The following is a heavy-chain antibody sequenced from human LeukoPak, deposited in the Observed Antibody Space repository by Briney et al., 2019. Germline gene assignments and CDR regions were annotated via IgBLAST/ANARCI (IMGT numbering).Heavy chain of an antibody. Sequence: ASVRVSCKVSGYTLTELSMHWVRQAPGKGLEWMGGFDPEDGETIYAQKFQGRVTMTEDTSTDTAYMELSSLRSEDTAVYYCATATYSSSYFDYWGQGTLVTVSS. CDR3: ATATYSSSYFDY. CDR2: FDPEDGET. V-gene: IGHV1-24*01. CDR1: GYTLTELS. D-gene: IGHD6-6*01. J-gene: IGHJ4*02.